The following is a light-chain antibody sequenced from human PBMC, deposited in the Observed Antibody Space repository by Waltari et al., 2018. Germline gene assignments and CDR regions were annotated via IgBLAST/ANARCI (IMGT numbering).Light chain of an antibody. J-gene: IGKJ1*01. CDR3: QQYYESPQT. CDR2: WAS. Sequence: LETDKKKKNLAWDQQKPGQPLKLLIYWASTRESGVPDRFSDGGSGTEFTLTLRSVQAEGAAVYYCQQYYESPQTFGQGTKVEIE. CDR1: LETDKKKKN. V-gene: IGKV4-1*01.